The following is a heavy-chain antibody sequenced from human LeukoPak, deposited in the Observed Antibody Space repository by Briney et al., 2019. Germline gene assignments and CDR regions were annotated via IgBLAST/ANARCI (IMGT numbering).Heavy chain of an antibody. V-gene: IGHV4-59*08. Sequence: PSETLSLTCTVSGGSISSYYWSGIRQPPGKGLEWIGYIYYSGSTTYTPSLKSRVTISVDTSKNQFSLKLSSVPAADTAVYYCARTLVVANAFDIWGQGTMVTVSS. CDR3: ARTLVVANAFDI. CDR2: IYYSGST. CDR1: GGSISSYY. J-gene: IGHJ3*02. D-gene: IGHD3-22*01.